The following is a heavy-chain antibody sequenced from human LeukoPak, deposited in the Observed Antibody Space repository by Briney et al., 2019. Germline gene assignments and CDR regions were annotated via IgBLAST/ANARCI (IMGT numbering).Heavy chain of an antibody. CDR3: ARVNYYDSSGPDY. CDR1: GFTFSSYA. CDR2: ISYDGSNK. V-gene: IGHV3-30-3*01. J-gene: IGHJ4*02. D-gene: IGHD3-22*01. Sequence: GRSLRLSCAASGFTFSSYAMHWVRQAPGKGLEWVAVISYDGSNKYYADSVKGRFTISRDNSKNTLYLQMDSLRAEDTAVYYCARVNYYDSSGPDYWGQGTLVTVSS.